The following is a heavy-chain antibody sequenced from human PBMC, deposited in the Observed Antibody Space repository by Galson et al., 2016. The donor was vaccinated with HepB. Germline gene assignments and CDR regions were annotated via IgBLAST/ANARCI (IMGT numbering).Heavy chain of an antibody. CDR1: GLTFRKFS. CDR3: ARVPGSI. J-gene: IGHJ3*02. Sequence: SLRLSCAISGLTFRKFSVQWVRQAPAKGLEWVSVIYSGGSTYYADSVKGRFTISRDNSKNTLYLQMNSLRAEDTAVYYCARVPGSIWGQGTMVTISS. CDR2: IYSGGST. V-gene: IGHV3-66*02.